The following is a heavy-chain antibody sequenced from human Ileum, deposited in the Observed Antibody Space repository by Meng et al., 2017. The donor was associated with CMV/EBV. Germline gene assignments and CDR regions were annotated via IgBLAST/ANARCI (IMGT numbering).Heavy chain of an antibody. V-gene: IGHV4-39*07. CDR3: ARDPGNSSTWFFDH. Sequence: GPLRPSCTVSGGFTPNSNYWGWIRQPPGKGLEWIGSIDYSGNSFHNPSLKSRVTISVDTSKQQISLNLQSVTAADTAVYYCARDPGNSSTWFFDHWGQGTQVTVSS. CDR2: IDYSGNS. D-gene: IGHD6-13*01. J-gene: IGHJ4*02. CDR1: GGFTPNSNY.